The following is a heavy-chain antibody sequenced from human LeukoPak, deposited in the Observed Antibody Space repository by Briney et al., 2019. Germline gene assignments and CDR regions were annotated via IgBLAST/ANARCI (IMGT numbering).Heavy chain of an antibody. Sequence: PGGSLRRSCAASGFTFSSYSMNWVRRAPGKGLEWLSSISSSSSYIYYADSVKGRFTISRDNAKNSLYLQMNSLRAEDTAVYYCARRQQLVLTTQHRGYYYMDVWGKGTTVTVSS. CDR1: GFTFSSYS. J-gene: IGHJ6*03. CDR2: ISSSSSYI. V-gene: IGHV3-21*01. D-gene: IGHD6-13*01. CDR3: ARRQQLVLTTQHRGYYYMDV.